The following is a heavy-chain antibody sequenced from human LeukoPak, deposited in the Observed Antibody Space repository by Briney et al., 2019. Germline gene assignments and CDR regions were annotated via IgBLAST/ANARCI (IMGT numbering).Heavy chain of an antibody. J-gene: IGHJ4*02. D-gene: IGHD1-1*01. CDR2: IGISSGNT. CDR3: ARDHNYAFDN. CDR1: GFPFIDYS. Sequence: GGSLRLSCTASGFPFIDYSMNWVRHAPGKGLEWISYIGISSGNTKYADSVKGRFTISEDNAKNSLYLQMNSLRVEDTAVYYCARDHNYAFDNWGQGTLVCVSS. V-gene: IGHV3-48*04.